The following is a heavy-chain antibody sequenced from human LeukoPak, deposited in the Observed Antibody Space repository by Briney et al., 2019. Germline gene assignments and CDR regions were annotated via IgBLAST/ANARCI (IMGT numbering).Heavy chain of an antibody. Sequence: ASVKVSFKASGYTFIIYGISWVRQAPGQGGEGMGWISGYNGNTNYAQNLQGRVTMTTDTSTSTAYMQLRSLRSDDTAVYYCARGLGVVTAQSEQPKPRYFDLWGRGTQVTVSS. J-gene: IGHJ2*01. V-gene: IGHV1-18*01. D-gene: IGHD2-21*02. CDR3: ARGLGVVTAQSEQPKPRYFDL. CDR2: ISGYNGNT. CDR1: GYTFIIYG.